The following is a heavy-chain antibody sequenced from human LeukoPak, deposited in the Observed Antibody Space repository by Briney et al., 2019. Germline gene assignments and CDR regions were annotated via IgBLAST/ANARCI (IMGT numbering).Heavy chain of an antibody. CDR2: INEDGSVK. Sequence: PGGSLRLSCAASGFTFNNYCMSWVRQAPGKGLEWVGNINEDGSVKYYVDSVKGRFTISRDNARNSLYLQMNSLRAEDTAVYYCARDPYGSYFDCWGQGTLVTVSS. J-gene: IGHJ4*02. V-gene: IGHV3-7*05. CDR1: GFTFNNYC. D-gene: IGHD4-17*01. CDR3: ARDPYGSYFDC.